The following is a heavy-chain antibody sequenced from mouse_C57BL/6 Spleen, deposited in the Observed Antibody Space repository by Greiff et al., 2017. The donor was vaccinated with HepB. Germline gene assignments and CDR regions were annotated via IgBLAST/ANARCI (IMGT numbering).Heavy chain of an antibody. CDR3: ARSIWDVYYFDY. D-gene: IGHD4-1*01. CDR2: IYPGDGDT. Sequence: VQLQESGPELVKPGASVKISCKASGYAFSSSWMNWVKQRPGKGLEWIGRIYPGDGDTNYNGKFKGKATLTADKSSSKAYMQLSSLTSEDSAVYFCARSIWDVYYFDYWGQGTTLTVSS. V-gene: IGHV1-82*01. J-gene: IGHJ2*01. CDR1: GYAFSSSW.